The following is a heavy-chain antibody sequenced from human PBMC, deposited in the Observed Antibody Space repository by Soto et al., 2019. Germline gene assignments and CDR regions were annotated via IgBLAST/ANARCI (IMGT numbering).Heavy chain of an antibody. Sequence: GGSLRLSCGSTGFTFGDYLMHWVRQVRGKGLVWVAEVSPDGTTTSHTDSVKGRFTVSRDNDKNTVYLQMNSLSGEDTAVYYCARSGYICGFDFWGQGDLVTVSS. CDR1: GFTFGDYL. V-gene: IGHV3-74*01. D-gene: IGHD5-18*01. CDR3: ARSGYICGFDF. J-gene: IGHJ5*01. CDR2: VSPDGTTT.